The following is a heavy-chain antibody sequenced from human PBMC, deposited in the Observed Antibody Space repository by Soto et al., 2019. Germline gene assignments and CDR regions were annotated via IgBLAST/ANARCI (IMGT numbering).Heavy chain of an antibody. J-gene: IGHJ5*02. CDR3: ARDRAAYYYGSGLFDP. CDR1: GFTFSSYA. V-gene: IGHV3-30-3*01. CDR2: ISYDGSNK. Sequence: QVQLVESGGGVVQPGRSLRLSCAASGFTFSSYAMHWVRQAPGKGLEWVAVISYDGSNKYYADSVKGRFTISRDNSKNTLYLQMNRLRAEDTAVYYCARDRAAYYYGSGLFDPWGQGTLVTVSS. D-gene: IGHD3-10*01.